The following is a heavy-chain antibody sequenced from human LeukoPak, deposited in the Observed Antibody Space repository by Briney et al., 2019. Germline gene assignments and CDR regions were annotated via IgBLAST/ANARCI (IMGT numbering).Heavy chain of an antibody. CDR1: GFTVSNNY. D-gene: IGHD5-18*01. J-gene: IGHJ4*02. CDR3: ARETKYGGYSYGFLDY. V-gene: IGHV3-53*04. Sequence: GXSLXLSCAASGFTVSNNYMNWVRQAPGKGLEWVSVIYSGGSTYYADSVKGRFTISRHNSNNTLYLQMNSLRDEDTAVYYCARETKYGGYSYGFLDYWGQGTPVTVSS. CDR2: IYSGGST.